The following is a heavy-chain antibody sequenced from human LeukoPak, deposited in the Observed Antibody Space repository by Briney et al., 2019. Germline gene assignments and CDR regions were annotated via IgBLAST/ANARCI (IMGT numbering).Heavy chain of an antibody. V-gene: IGHV3-30-3*01. CDR2: ISYDGSNK. CDR3: ARDLYDSSESAFDI. D-gene: IGHD3-22*01. Sequence: GGSLRLSCAASGFTFSNYAMHWVRQAPGKGLEWGAVISYDGSNKYYADSVKGRFTISRDNSKNTLYLQMNSLRAEDTAVYYCARDLYDSSESAFDIWGQGTMVTVSS. J-gene: IGHJ3*02. CDR1: GFTFSNYA.